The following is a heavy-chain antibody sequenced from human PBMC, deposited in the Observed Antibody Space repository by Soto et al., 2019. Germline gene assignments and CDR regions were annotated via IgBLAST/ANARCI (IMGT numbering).Heavy chain of an antibody. V-gene: IGHV4-31*03. Sequence: QVQLQESGPGLVKPSQTLSLTCTVSGGSISSGGYYWSWIRQHPGKGLEWIGYIYYSGSTYYNPSLKSRVTISVDTSKNQFSLKLSSVAAADTAVYYCAREARLGYYFDYWGQGTLVTVSS. CDR2: IYYSGST. J-gene: IGHJ4*02. CDR1: GGSISSGGYY. CDR3: AREARLGYYFDY. D-gene: IGHD7-27*01.